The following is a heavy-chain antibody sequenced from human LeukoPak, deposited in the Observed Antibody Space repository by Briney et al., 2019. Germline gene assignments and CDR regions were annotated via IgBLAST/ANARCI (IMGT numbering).Heavy chain of an antibody. D-gene: IGHD3-3*01. J-gene: IGHJ4*02. Sequence: PGGSLRLSCAASGFTFSSYAMSWVRQAPGKGLEWVSAISGSGGSTYYADSVKGRFTISRDNSKNTLYLHMNSLRTEDTAVYFCARELRFLEWADYWGQGTLVTVSS. CDR1: GFTFSSYA. CDR2: ISGSGGST. CDR3: ARELRFLEWADY. V-gene: IGHV3-23*01.